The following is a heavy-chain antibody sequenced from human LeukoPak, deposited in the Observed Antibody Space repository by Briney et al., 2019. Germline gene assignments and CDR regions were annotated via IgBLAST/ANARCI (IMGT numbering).Heavy chain of an antibody. CDR3: ASGVYCSSTSCSKYYFDY. Sequence: SETLSLTCTVSGASISGFYWNWVRQPAGKGLEWIGYIYYSGSTNYNPSLKSRVTISVDTSKNQFSLKLSSVTAADTAVYYCASGVYCSSTSCSKYYFDYWGQGTLVTVSS. J-gene: IGHJ4*02. CDR2: IYYSGST. D-gene: IGHD2-2*01. V-gene: IGHV4-59*01. CDR1: GASISGFY.